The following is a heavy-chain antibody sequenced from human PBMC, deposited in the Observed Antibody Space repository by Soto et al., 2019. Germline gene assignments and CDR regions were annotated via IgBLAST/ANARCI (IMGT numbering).Heavy chain of an antibody. V-gene: IGHV3-48*03. CDR2: ISSSGSTI. CDR1: GFTFSSYE. J-gene: IGHJ4*02. D-gene: IGHD5-12*01. Sequence: PGGSLRLSCAASGFTFSSYEMNWVRQAPGKGLEWVSYISSSGSTIYYADSVKGRFTISRDNTKNSLYLQMNSLRAEDTAVYYCASIGYSGYEAPLLWGQGTLVTVSS. CDR3: ASIGYSGYEAPLL.